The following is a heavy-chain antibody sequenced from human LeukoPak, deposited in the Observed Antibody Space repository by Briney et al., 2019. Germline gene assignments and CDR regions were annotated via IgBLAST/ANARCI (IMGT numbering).Heavy chain of an antibody. Sequence: GGSLRLSCGASGFTFRTYAMSWVRQAPGKGLEWVSGISDGGSRTFYAESVKGRFTVSRDNSKNTLYLRMNSLRAEDTAIYYCTRNQILDDTGSRYAYWGQGTLVTVSS. V-gene: IGHV3-23*01. CDR2: ISDGGSRT. J-gene: IGHJ4*02. CDR3: TRNQILDDTGSRYAY. D-gene: IGHD6-13*01. CDR1: GFTFRTYA.